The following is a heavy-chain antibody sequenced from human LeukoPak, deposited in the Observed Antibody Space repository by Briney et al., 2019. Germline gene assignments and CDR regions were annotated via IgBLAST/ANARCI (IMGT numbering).Heavy chain of an antibody. CDR3: ARDNYDFWSAYYYYYYMDV. J-gene: IGHJ6*03. Sequence: GGSLRLSCAASGVTFSSYWMSWVRQAPGKGLEWVANIKEDGSEKDYVDSVKGRFTISRDNAKNSLYLQMNSLRAEETAVYYCARDNYDFWSAYYYYYYMDVWGKGTTVTVSS. CDR1: GVTFSSYW. D-gene: IGHD3-3*01. V-gene: IGHV3-7*01. CDR2: IKEDGSEK.